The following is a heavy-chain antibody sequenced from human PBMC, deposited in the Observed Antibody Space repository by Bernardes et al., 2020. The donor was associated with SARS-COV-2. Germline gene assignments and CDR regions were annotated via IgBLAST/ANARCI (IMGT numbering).Heavy chain of an antibody. CDR2: ISYDGRSE. CDR1: GFTFNNYP. CDR3: ARDGVDAMATVSQLDY. D-gene: IGHD4-17*01. Sequence: GGYLRLSCAASGFTFNNYPMHWVRQAPGRGLEWVAVISYDGRSEYHADSVKGRFTISRDNFKNTLYLQMNSLRAEDTAVYYCARDGVDAMATVSQLDYWGQGTLVTVSS. J-gene: IGHJ4*02. V-gene: IGHV3-30-3*01.